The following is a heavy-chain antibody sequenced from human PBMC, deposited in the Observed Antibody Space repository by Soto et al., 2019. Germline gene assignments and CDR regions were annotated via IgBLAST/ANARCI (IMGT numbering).Heavy chain of an antibody. D-gene: IGHD3-3*01. J-gene: IGHJ4*02. CDR3: ARDFGVALSAPFDY. CDR1: GFTFSSYS. Sequence: PGGSLRLSCAASGFTFSSYSMNWVRQAPGKGLEWVSSISSSSSYIYYADSVKGRFTISRDNSKNTLYLQMNSLRAEDTAVYYCARDFGVALSAPFDYWGQGTLVTVSS. CDR2: ISSSSSYI. V-gene: IGHV3-21*04.